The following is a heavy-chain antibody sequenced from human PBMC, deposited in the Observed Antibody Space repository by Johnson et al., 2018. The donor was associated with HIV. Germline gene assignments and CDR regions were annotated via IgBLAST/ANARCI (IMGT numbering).Heavy chain of an antibody. J-gene: IGHJ3*02. V-gene: IGHV3-9*01. D-gene: IGHD6-13*01. CDR2: ISWNSGSI. CDR1: GFTFDDSA. CDR3: ARERGRIAADAFDI. Sequence: QLVESGGGLVQPGRSLRLSCAASGFTFDDSAMHWVRQAPGKGLEWVSGISWNSGSIGYAASVKGRFTISRDNSKNTLYLQMNSLRAEDTAVYYCARERGRIAADAFDIWGQGTMVTVSS.